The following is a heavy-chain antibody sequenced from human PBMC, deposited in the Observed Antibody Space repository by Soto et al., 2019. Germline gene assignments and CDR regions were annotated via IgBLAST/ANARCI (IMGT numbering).Heavy chain of an antibody. Sequence: PGESLKISSKGSGYSFTSYWISWVRQMPGKGLEWMGRIDPSDSYTNYSPSFQGHVPISADKSISTAYLQWSSLKASATAMYYCAGPFIAAAGMGVWGQGTMVT. CDR1: GYSFTSYW. CDR2: IDPSDSYT. V-gene: IGHV5-10-1*01. J-gene: IGHJ3*01. D-gene: IGHD6-13*01. CDR3: AGPFIAAAGMGV.